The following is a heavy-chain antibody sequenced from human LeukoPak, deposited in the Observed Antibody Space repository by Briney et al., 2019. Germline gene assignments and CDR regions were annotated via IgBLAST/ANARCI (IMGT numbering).Heavy chain of an antibody. Sequence: PGGSLRLSCAASGFTFSSYGMHWVRQAPGKGLEGVAVIWYDGSNKYYADSVKGRFTTSRDNSKNTLYLQMNSLRAEDTAVYYCAKDQVGATTGEIDYSGQGTLVTVSS. V-gene: IGHV3-33*06. D-gene: IGHD1-26*01. CDR2: IWYDGSNK. J-gene: IGHJ4*02. CDR3: AKDQVGATTGEIDY. CDR1: GFTFSSYG.